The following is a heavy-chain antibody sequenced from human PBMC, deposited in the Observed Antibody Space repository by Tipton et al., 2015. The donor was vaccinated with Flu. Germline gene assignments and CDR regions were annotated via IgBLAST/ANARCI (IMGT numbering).Heavy chain of an antibody. Sequence: QSGAEVKKPGSSVKVSCKASGGTFSSYAISWVRQAPGQGLEWMGGIIPILGIANYAQKFQGRVTITADESTSTAYMELSSLRSEDTAVYYCTSGKNSDILTGYYPFDNWGQGTLVTVSS. D-gene: IGHD3-9*01. J-gene: IGHJ4*02. CDR3: TSGKNSDILTGYYPFDN. V-gene: IGHV1-69*01. CDR1: GGTFSSYA. CDR2: IIPILGIA.